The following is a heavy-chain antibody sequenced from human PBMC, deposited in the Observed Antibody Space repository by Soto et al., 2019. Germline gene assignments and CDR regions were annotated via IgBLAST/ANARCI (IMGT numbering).Heavy chain of an antibody. J-gene: IGHJ6*02. CDR2: ISSRSDI. D-gene: IGHD2-2*02. CDR3: AREYTAWPLAYGLDV. CDR1: GFTFSTYS. V-gene: IGHV3-21*01. Sequence: GGSLRLSCVGSGFTFSTYSINWVRQAPGKGLEWVSSISSRSDIYYADSVKGRFTISRDNAKNSVSLQMNSLRAEDTAVYYCAREYTAWPLAYGLDVCGHGTTVTVFS.